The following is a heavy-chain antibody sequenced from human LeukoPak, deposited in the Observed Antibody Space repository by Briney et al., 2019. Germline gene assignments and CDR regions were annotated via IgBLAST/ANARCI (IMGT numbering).Heavy chain of an antibody. J-gene: IGHJ4*02. Sequence: GGSLRLSCAASGFTFSGYSMNWVRQAPGKGLEWISYITSSSSTIYYADSVKGRFTISRDNAKNSLHLQMNSLRDQDTAVYYCAGNTVTTFDYWGQGTLVTVSS. CDR2: ITSSSSTI. CDR3: AGNTVTTFDY. V-gene: IGHV3-48*02. D-gene: IGHD4-17*01. CDR1: GFTFSGYS.